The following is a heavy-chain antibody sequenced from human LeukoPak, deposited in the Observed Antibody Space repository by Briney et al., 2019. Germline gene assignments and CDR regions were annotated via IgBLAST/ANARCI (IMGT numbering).Heavy chain of an antibody. Sequence: PGESLKISCKGSGYSFTSYWIGWVRQMPGKGLEWMGIIYPGDSDTRYSPSFQGQVTISADKSISTAYLQWSSLQASDTAMYYCARVEMATKPTYYFDHWGQGTLVTVSS. CDR2: IYPGDSDT. CDR1: GYSFTSYW. D-gene: IGHD5-24*01. V-gene: IGHV5-51*01. CDR3: ARVEMATKPTYYFDH. J-gene: IGHJ4*02.